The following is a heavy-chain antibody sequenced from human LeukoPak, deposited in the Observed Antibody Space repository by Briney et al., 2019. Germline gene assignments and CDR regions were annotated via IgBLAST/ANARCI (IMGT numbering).Heavy chain of an antibody. CDR3: VRSPGYSSGWFDY. CDR2: IYYTGST. CDR1: GGSISSFY. V-gene: IGHV4-59*08. D-gene: IGHD6-19*01. Sequence: SETLSLTCTVSGGSISSFYWSWIRQPPGKGLEYIGDIYYTGSTNYNPSLNSRVTMSVDTSKNQFSLKLTSVTAADTALYYCVRSPGYSSGWFDYWGHGTLVTVSS. J-gene: IGHJ5*01.